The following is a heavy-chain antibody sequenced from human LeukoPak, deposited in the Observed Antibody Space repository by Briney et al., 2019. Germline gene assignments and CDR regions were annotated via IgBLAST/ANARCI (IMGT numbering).Heavy chain of an antibody. CDR2: ISGSGGST. Sequence: GGSLRLPCAASRFTFSTYAMSWVRQAPGKGLEWVSAISGSGGSTYYADSVKGRFTISRDNSKNTLYLQMNSLRAEDTAIYYCARDSPTFDIWGQGTMVTVSS. V-gene: IGHV3-23*01. CDR1: RFTFSTYA. CDR3: ARDSPTFDI. J-gene: IGHJ3*02.